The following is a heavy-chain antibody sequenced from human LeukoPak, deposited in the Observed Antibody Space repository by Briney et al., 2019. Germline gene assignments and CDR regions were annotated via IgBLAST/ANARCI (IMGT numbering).Heavy chain of an antibody. CDR1: GFSFSGYW. Sequence: GGSLRLSCAASGFSFSGYWMHWVRQAPGKGLVGVSRINSDGSTTTYADSVKGRFTISRDNAKNTVYLQMNSLRAEDTAVYYCARGPRSAWYGADYWGQGTLVTVSS. CDR3: ARGPRSAWYGADY. V-gene: IGHV3-74*01. CDR2: INSDGSTT. J-gene: IGHJ4*02. D-gene: IGHD6-19*01.